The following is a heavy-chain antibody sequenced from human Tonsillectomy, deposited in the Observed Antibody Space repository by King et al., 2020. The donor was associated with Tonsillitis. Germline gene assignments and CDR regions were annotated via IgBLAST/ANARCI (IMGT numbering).Heavy chain of an antibody. CDR2: ISAYNGNT. V-gene: IGHV1-18*01. CDR1: GYTFSSYG. Sequence: VQLVQSGAEVKKPGASVKVSCKASGYTFSSYGITWVRQAPGLGLEWMGWISAYNGNTNYAQTVQGRVTMTTDTSTSTAYMELRSLRSDDTAVYYCARDQYYYDSSGYFSYWGQGTLVTVSS. CDR3: ARDQYYYDSSGYFSY. D-gene: IGHD3-22*01. J-gene: IGHJ4*02.